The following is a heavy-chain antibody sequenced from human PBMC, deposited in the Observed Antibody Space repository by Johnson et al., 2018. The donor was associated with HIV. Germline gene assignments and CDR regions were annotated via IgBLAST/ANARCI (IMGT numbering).Heavy chain of an antibody. J-gene: IGHJ3*02. V-gene: IGHV3-7*04. CDR1: GFTFSLYW. Sequence: VQLVESGGGLVQPGGSLRLSCAASGFTFSLYWMTWVRQAPGKGLEWVANIKQDGSEKSYVDSGKGRFSISRDNAKKSLYLQMNSLRVEDTAYYYCARDETQRRYALTAFDIWGQGTMVTVSS. CDR2: IKQDGSEK. CDR3: ARDETQRRYALTAFDI. D-gene: IGHD3-16*01.